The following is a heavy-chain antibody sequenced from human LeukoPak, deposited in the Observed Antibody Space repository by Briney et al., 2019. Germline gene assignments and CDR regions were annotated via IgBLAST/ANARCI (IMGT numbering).Heavy chain of an antibody. J-gene: IGHJ4*02. CDR2: IYYSGST. Sequence: SETLSLTCTVSGGSISSGGYYWSWIRQHPGRGLEWIGYIYYSGSTNYNPSLKSRVTISVDTSKNQFSLKLSSVTAADTAVYYCARVNSANYYDSSGYLYYFDYWGQGTLVTVSS. CDR1: GGSISSGGYY. CDR3: ARVNSANYYDSSGYLYYFDY. D-gene: IGHD3-22*01. V-gene: IGHV4-61*08.